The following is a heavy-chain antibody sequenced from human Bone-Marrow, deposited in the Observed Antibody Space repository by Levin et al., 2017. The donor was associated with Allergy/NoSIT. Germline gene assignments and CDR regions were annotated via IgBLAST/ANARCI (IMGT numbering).Heavy chain of an antibody. CDR3: AKVRIVPGEYSGYYTHHGGRYFDY. CDR2: ISGSGGST. J-gene: IGHJ4*02. D-gene: IGHD5-12*01. V-gene: IGHV3-23*01. Sequence: GGSLRLSCAASGFTFSSYAMSWVRQAPGKGLEWVSAISGSGGSTYYADSVKGRFTISRDNSKNTLYLQMNSLRAEDTAVYYCAKVRIVPGEYSGYYTHHGGRYFDYWGQGTLVTVSS. CDR1: GFTFSSYA.